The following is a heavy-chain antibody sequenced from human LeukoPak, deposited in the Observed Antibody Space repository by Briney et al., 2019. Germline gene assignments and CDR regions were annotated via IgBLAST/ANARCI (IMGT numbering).Heavy chain of an antibody. CDR1: GGSISSGGYS. V-gene: IGHV4-31*11. D-gene: IGHD3-22*01. Sequence: SETLSLTCAVSGGSISSGGYSWSWIRQPPGKGLEWIGYIYYSGSTYYNPSLKSRVTISVDTSKNQFSLKLSSVTAADTAVYYCAGFATYYYDSSGHDAFGIWGQGTMVTVSS. CDR3: AGFATYYYDSSGHDAFGI. J-gene: IGHJ3*02. CDR2: IYYSGST.